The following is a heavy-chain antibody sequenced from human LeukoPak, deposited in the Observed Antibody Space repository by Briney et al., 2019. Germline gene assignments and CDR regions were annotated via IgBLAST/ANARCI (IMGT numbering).Heavy chain of an antibody. Sequence: SETLSLTCSVSGDSISRSLYYWAWIRQPPGQGLEWIGSIYSSGTTYYNPSLRSRVTISLDTSNNHFYLNLNSVTAADAAFYYCARVASGSNSYYFDYWGQGILVTVSS. V-gene: IGHV4-39*07. CDR1: GDSISRSLYY. D-gene: IGHD1-26*01. J-gene: IGHJ4*02. CDR2: IYSSGTT. CDR3: ARVASGSNSYYFDY.